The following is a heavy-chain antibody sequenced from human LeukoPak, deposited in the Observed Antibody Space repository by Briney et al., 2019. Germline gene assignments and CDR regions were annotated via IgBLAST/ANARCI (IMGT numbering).Heavy chain of an antibody. V-gene: IGHV4-59*01. CDR3: ARVPTVTFFDY. Sequence: PSETLSLTCTVSGGSISIYYWSWIRQPPGKGLEWIGYIYDSGSTNYNPSLKSRVTISVDTSKNQFSLKLSSVTAADTAVYYCARVPTVTFFDYWGQGTLVTVSS. CDR1: GGSISIYY. D-gene: IGHD4-17*01. J-gene: IGHJ4*02. CDR2: IYDSGST.